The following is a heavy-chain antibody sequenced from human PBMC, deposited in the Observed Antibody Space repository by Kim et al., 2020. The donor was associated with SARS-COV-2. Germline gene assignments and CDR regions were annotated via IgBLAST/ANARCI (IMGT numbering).Heavy chain of an antibody. V-gene: IGHV4-31*02. CDR3: ARDKVTTGVGY. J-gene: IGHJ4*02. D-gene: IGHD4-17*01. Sequence: PPLKSRVPIAVDTSKNQFALKLSSVTAADTAVYYCARDKVTTGVGYWGQGTLVTVSS.